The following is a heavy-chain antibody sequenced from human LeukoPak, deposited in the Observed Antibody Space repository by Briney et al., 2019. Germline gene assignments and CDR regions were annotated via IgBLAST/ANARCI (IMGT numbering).Heavy chain of an antibody. V-gene: IGHV4-39*01. D-gene: IGHD6-13*01. CDR1: GGSISSGIYY. Sequence: PSETLSPTCTVSGGSISSGIYYWGWIRQPPGKGLEWIGSIYYSGNTYYNPSPKSRVTISVDTSKNQLSLKLNSVTAADTAVYYCARHVRQQLPPKAFDYWGQGTLVTVSS. J-gene: IGHJ4*02. CDR2: IYYSGNT. CDR3: ARHVRQQLPPKAFDY.